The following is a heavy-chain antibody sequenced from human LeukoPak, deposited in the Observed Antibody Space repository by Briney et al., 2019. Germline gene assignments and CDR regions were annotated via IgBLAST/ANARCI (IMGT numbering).Heavy chain of an antibody. D-gene: IGHD3-9*01. CDR3: AKSRLRYFDWLWPFDY. CDR2: MNPNSGNT. Sequence: ASVKVSCKASGYTFTSYDINWVRQATGQGLEWMGWMNPNSGNTGYAQKFQGRVTMTRNTSISTAYMELSSLRAEDTAVYYCAKSRLRYFDWLWPFDYWGQGTLVTVSS. V-gene: IGHV1-8*01. CDR1: GYTFTSYD. J-gene: IGHJ4*02.